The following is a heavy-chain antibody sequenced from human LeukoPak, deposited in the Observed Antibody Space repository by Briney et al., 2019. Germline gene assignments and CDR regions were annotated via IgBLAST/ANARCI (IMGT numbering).Heavy chain of an antibody. Sequence: PGGSLRLSCAASGFTFSSYWMYWVRQAPGKGLVWVSRISTDGSVTSYADSVKGRFTISRDNAKNTLYLQMNSLRAEDTAVYYCRVVIAATPDYWGQGTLVTVSS. CDR2: ISTDGSVT. J-gene: IGHJ4*02. CDR3: RVVIAATPDY. V-gene: IGHV3-74*01. D-gene: IGHD2-15*01. CDR1: GFTFSSYW.